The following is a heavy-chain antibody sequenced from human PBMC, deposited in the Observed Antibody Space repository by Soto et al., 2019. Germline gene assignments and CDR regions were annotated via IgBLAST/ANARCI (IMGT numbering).Heavy chain of an antibody. V-gene: IGHV3-23*01. D-gene: IGHD4-17*01. J-gene: IGHJ3*02. CDR2: ISGSGGST. CDR1: GFTFSSYA. Sequence: PGGSLRLSCAASGFTFSSYAMSWVRQAPGKGLEWVSAISGSGGSTYYADSVKGRFTISRDNSKNTLYLQMNSLRAEDTAVYYCARPQSKGYGDYGLPDAFDIWGQGTMVTVSS. CDR3: ARPQSKGYGDYGLPDAFDI.